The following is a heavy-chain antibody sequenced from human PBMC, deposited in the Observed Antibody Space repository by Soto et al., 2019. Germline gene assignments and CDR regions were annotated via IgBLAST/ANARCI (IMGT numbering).Heavy chain of an antibody. CDR3: AKEGHCSGGTCYSGHQHFQH. V-gene: IGHV3-30*18. Sequence: QVQLVESGGGVVQPGRSPRLSCAASGFIFSNYGMHWVRQAPGKGLEWVALISYDGSNEYYTDSVKGRFIISRDNSKNTLYLQMNSLRVEDTAVYYCAKEGHCSGGTCYSGHQHFQHWGQGTLVTVSS. CDR2: ISYDGSNE. CDR1: GFIFSNYG. J-gene: IGHJ1*01. D-gene: IGHD2-15*01.